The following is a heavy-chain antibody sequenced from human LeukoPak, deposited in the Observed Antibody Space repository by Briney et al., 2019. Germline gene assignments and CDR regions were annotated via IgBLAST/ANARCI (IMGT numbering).Heavy chain of an antibody. D-gene: IGHD3-10*01. J-gene: IGHJ4*02. CDR3: AKDIGSYYDY. V-gene: IGHV3-30*02. CDR1: GFTFSNYG. CDR2: IQYDGSKK. Sequence: GGSLRLSCTASGFTFSNYGMHWVRQAPGKGLEWVTFIQYDGSKKYYADSVKGRFTISRDNSKNTLYLEMNSLRAEDTAVYYCAKDIGSYYDYWGQGILVTVSS.